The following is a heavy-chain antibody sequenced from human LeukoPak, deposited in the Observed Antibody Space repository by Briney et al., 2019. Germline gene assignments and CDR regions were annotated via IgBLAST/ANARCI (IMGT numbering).Heavy chain of an antibody. CDR2: IIPIFGTA. CDR3: ARGGYDDAFDI. J-gene: IGHJ3*02. V-gene: IGHV1-69*05. Sequence: GASVKVSCKASGGTFSSYAISWVRQAPGQGLEWMGGIIPIFGTANYAQKFQGRVTITTDESTSTAYMELSSLRSDDTAVYYCARGGYDDAFDIWGQGTMVTVSS. D-gene: IGHD6-13*01. CDR1: GGTFSSYA.